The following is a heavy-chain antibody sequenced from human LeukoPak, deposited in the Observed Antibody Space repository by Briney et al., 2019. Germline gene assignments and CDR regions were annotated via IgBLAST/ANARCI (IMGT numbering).Heavy chain of an antibody. CDR2: IYYSGST. J-gene: IGHJ3*02. V-gene: IGHV4-59*08. CDR3: ARRGGITMVRGAADAFDI. D-gene: IGHD3-10*01. Sequence: PSETLSLTCTVSGGSISSYYWSWIRQPPGKELEWIGYIYYSGSTNYNPSLKSRVTISVDTSKNQFSLKLSSVTAADTAVYYCARRGGITMVRGAADAFDIWGQGTMVTVSS. CDR1: GGSISSYY.